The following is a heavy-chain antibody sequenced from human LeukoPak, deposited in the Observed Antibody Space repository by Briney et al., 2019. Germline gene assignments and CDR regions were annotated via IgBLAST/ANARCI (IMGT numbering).Heavy chain of an antibody. CDR1: GYTFTGYY. CDR3: ARDGGHFVARAFDY. J-gene: IGHJ4*02. CDR2: INPNSGGT. V-gene: IGHV1-2*02. Sequence: ASVRVSCKASGYTFTGYYMHWVRQAPGQGLEWMGWINPNSGGTNYAQKFQGRVTMTRDTSISTAYMELSRLRSDDTAVYYCARDGGHFVARAFDYWGQGTLVTVSS. D-gene: IGHD2-15*01.